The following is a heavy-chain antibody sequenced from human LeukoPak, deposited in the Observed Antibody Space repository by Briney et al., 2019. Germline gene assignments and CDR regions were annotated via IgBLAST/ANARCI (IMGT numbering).Heavy chain of an antibody. CDR3: GRVEEGYGSGRRENYYYYYMDV. D-gene: IGHD3-10*01. J-gene: IGHJ6*03. CDR2: IFHSGSI. CDR1: GYSISSGYY. Sequence: SETLPLTCTVSGYSISSGYYWGWIRQPPGKGLEYIGSIFHSGSIHYNPSLKSRVTISVDTSKNQFSLKLSSVTAADTAVYYCGRVEEGYGSGRRENYYYYYMDVWGKGTTVTISS. V-gene: IGHV4-38-2*02.